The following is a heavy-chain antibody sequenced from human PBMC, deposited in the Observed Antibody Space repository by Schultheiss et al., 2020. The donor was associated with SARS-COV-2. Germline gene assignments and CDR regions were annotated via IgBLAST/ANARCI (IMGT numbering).Heavy chain of an antibody. CDR3: AKGNLGVPGDI. CDR1: GFTFSSYA. V-gene: IGHV3-23*01. J-gene: IGHJ3*02. Sequence: GESLKISCAASGFTFSSYAMSWVRQAPGKGLEWVSAISGSGGSTYYADSVKGRFTISRDNSKNTLYLQMNSLRAEDTAVYYCAKGNLGVPGDIWGQGTMVTVSS. CDR2: ISGSGGST. D-gene: IGHD2-2*01.